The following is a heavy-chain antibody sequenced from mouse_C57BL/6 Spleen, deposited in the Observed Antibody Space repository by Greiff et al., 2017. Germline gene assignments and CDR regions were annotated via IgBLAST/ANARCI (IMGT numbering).Heavy chain of an antibody. CDR2: INPSTGGT. CDR3: ARWLPRYFDV. V-gene: IGHV1-42*01. Sequence: EVKLVASGPELVKPGASVKISCKASGYSFTGYYMNWVKQSPEKSLEWIGEINPSTGGTTYNQKFKAKATLTVDKSSSTAYMQLKSLTSEDSAVYYCARWLPRYFDVWGTGTTVTVSS. J-gene: IGHJ1*03. CDR1: GYSFTGYY. D-gene: IGHD2-2*01.